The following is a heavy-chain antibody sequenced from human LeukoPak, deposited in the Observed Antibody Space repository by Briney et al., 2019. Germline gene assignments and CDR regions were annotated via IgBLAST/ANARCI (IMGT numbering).Heavy chain of an antibody. CDR2: ISANGGST. CDR1: GFTFSTYA. V-gene: IGHV3-23*01. J-gene: IGHJ6*04. Sequence: GGSLRLSCAASGFTFSTYAMSWVRQAPGKGLEWVSAISANGGSTFYADSVKGRVTVSRDSSKDTLYLQMNSLRAEDTAVYYCAELGITMIGGVWGKGTTVTISS. D-gene: IGHD3-10*02. CDR3: AELGITMIGGV.